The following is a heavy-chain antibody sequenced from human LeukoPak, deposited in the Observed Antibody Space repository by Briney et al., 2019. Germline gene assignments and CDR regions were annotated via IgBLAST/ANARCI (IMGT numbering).Heavy chain of an antibody. D-gene: IGHD3-3*02. J-gene: IGHJ4*02. CDR3: AREGIAFSDFHY. CDR2: IYTSGST. CDR1: GGSISSGSYY. Sequence: SQTLSLTCTVSGGSISSGSYYWNWIRQPAGKGLEWIGRIYTSGSTNYTPSLKSRVTISLDTSKNQFSLKLSSVTAADTAVYYCAREGIAFSDFHYWGQGILVTVSS. V-gene: IGHV4-61*02.